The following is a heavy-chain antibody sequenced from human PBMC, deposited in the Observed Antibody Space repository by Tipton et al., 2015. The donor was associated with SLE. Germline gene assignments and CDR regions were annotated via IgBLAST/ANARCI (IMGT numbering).Heavy chain of an antibody. J-gene: IGHJ4*02. CDR1: GYSFTTYW. V-gene: IGHV5-51*01. Sequence: QSGAEVKKPGESLKISCKGSGYSFTTYWISWVRQMPGRGLEWMGIIYPGDSDTRYSPSFQGQVTISADKSISTAYLQWSSLKASDTAMYYCARRGKWFGELWEGFDYWGQGTLVTVSS. CDR2: IYPGDSDT. D-gene: IGHD3-10*01. CDR3: ARRGKWFGELWEGFDY.